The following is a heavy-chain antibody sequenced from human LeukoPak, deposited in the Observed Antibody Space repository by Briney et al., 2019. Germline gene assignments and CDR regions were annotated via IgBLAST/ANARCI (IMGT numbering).Heavy chain of an antibody. CDR1: GGSISSGGYY. V-gene: IGHV4-30-2*01. CDR2: IYHSGST. J-gene: IGHJ4*02. Sequence: PSETLSLTCTVSGGSISSGGYYWSWIRQPPGKGLEWIGYIYHSGSTYYNPSLKSRVTISVDRSKNQFSLKLSSVTAADTAVYYCARDPAPHYGGNRFDYWGQGTLVTVSS. D-gene: IGHD4-23*01. CDR3: ARDPAPHYGGNRFDY.